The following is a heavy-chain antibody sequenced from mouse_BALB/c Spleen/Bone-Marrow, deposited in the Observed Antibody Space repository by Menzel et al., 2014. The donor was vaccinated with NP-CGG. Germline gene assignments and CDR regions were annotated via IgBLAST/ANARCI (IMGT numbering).Heavy chain of an antibody. Sequence: EVQRVESGGGLVQPGGSLKLSCAASGFDFSRYWMSWVRQAPGKGLEWIGEINPDSSTINYTPSLKDKFIISRDNAKKTLYLQMSKVRSEDTALYYCARLGYYGGFAYWGQGTLVTDSA. J-gene: IGHJ3*01. CDR1: GFDFSRYW. CDR3: ARLGYYGGFAY. V-gene: IGHV4-1*02. CDR2: INPDSSTI. D-gene: IGHD2-3*01.